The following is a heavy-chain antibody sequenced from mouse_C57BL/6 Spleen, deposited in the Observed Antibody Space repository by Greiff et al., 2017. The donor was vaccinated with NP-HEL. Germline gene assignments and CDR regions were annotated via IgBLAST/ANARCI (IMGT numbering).Heavy chain of an antibody. CDR2: ISSGSSTI. Sequence: EVKVVESGGGLVKPGGSLKLSCAASGFTFSDYGMHWVRQAPEKGLEWVAYISSGSSTIYYADTVKGRFTISRDNAKNTLFLQMTSLRSEDTAMYYCASIYDYYAMDYWGQGTSVTVSS. V-gene: IGHV5-17*01. J-gene: IGHJ4*01. D-gene: IGHD2-3*01. CDR1: GFTFSDYG. CDR3: ASIYDYYAMDY.